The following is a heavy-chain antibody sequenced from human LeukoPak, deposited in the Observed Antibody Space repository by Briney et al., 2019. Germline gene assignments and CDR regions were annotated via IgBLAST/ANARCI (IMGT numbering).Heavy chain of an antibody. CDR2: ITRSGNTM. CDR3: ARRRGGWFDP. D-gene: IGHD3-16*01. J-gene: IGHJ5*02. Sequence: GGSLRLSCAASGFTFSSYEMNWVRQAPGKGLEWVSYITRSGNTMYYADSVKGRFTISRDNAENSLSLQMNSLRAEDTAVYYCARRRGGWFDPWGQGTLVTVSS. CDR1: GFTFSSYE. V-gene: IGHV3-48*03.